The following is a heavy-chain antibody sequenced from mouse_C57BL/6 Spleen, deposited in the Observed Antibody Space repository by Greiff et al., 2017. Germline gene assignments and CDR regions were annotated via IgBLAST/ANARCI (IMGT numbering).Heavy chain of an antibody. Sequence: QVQLQQSGAELVRPGASVTLSCKASGYTFTDYEMHWVKQTPVHGLEWIGAIDPETGGTAYNQKFTGKAILTADKSSSTAYMELRILTSEDSAVYYCTRDKIYYDGTGAMDYWGQGTSVTVSS. J-gene: IGHJ4*01. CDR3: TRDKIYYDGTGAMDY. CDR2: IDPETGGT. V-gene: IGHV1-15*01. CDR1: GYTFTDYE. D-gene: IGHD1-1*01.